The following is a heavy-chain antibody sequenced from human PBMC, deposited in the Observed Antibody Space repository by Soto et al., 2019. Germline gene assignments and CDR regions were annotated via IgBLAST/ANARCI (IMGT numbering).Heavy chain of an antibody. J-gene: IGHJ3*02. CDR3: ARDPMITFGGVIVRGAFDI. D-gene: IGHD3-16*02. Sequence: EVQLVESGGGLVQPGGSLRLSCAASGFTFSSYSMNWVRQAPGKGLEWVSYISSSSSTIYYADSVKGRITISRDNAKNSLYLQMNSLRAEDTAVYYCARDPMITFGGVIVRGAFDIWGQGTMVTVSS. V-gene: IGHV3-48*01. CDR2: ISSSSSTI. CDR1: GFTFSSYS.